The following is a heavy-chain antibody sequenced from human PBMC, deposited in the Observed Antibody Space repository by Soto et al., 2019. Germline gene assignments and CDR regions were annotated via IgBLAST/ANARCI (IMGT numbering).Heavy chain of an antibody. D-gene: IGHD2-15*01. CDR2: ISGSGGST. CDR3: AKDVCSGGLWHIMRTFVT. Sequence: EVQLLESGGGLVQPGGSLRLSCAASGFTFSSYAMSWVRQAPGKGLEWVSAISGSGGSTYYADSVKGQFTISRDNSKKHLYLQMNSLRAEETALYYCAKDVCSGGLWHIMRTFVTWGQGTMVTVSS. CDR1: GFTFSSYA. J-gene: IGHJ3*02. V-gene: IGHV3-23*01.